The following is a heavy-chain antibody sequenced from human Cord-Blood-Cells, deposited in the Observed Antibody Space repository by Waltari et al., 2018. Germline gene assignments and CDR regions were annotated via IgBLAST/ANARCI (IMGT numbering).Heavy chain of an antibody. CDR2: INHSGST. Sequence: QVQLQQWGAGLLKPSETLSLTCAVYGGSSRGYYWSWIRQPPGKGLEWIGEINHSGSTNYNPSLKSRVTISVDTSKNQFSLKLSSVTAADTAVYYCARGLWHFDYWGQGTLVTVSS. CDR1: GGSSRGYY. CDR3: ARGLWHFDY. D-gene: IGHD3-10*01. J-gene: IGHJ4*02. V-gene: IGHV4-34*01.